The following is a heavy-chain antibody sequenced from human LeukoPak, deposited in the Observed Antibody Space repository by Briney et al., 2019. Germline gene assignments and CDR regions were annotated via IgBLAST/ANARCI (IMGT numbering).Heavy chain of an antibody. D-gene: IGHD3/OR15-3a*01. CDR3: ATDWTFRTKNYFLDH. CDR1: GFTFSSYA. J-gene: IGHJ4*02. Sequence: PGGSLRLSCAASGFTFSSYAMHWVRQAPGKGLEWVAVISYDGSNKYYADSVKGRFTISRDNAKNSLYLQMNSLRAEDTAVYYCATDWTFRTKNYFLDHWGQGTLVTVSS. CDR2: ISYDGSNK. V-gene: IGHV3-30*04.